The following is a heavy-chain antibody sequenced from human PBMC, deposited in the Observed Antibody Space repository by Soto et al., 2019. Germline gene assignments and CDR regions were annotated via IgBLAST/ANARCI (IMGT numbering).Heavy chain of an antibody. Sequence: ASETLSHTCTVSGGSSSSYYWILIRQPPGKGLEWIGYIYYSGSTNYNPSLKSRVTISVDTSKNQFSLKLSSVTAADTAVYYCARLKSRPMALIDYWGQGTLVTVSS. CDR3: ARLKSRPMALIDY. CDR1: GGSSSSYY. J-gene: IGHJ4*02. CDR2: IYYSGST. V-gene: IGHV4-59*08.